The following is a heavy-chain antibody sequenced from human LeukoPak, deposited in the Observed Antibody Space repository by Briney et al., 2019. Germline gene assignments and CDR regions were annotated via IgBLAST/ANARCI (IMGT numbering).Heavy chain of an antibody. CDR1: GGSISSSNW. D-gene: IGHD3-10*01. Sequence: PSETLSLTCAVSGGSISSSNWWSWVRQPPGKGLEWIGEIYHSGSTNYNPSLKSRVTISVDKSKNQFSLKLSSVTAADTAVYYCARRKRYGSGSKEYYYYYMDVWGKGTTVTISS. V-gene: IGHV4-4*02. J-gene: IGHJ6*03. CDR3: ARRKRYGSGSKEYYYYYMDV. CDR2: IYHSGST.